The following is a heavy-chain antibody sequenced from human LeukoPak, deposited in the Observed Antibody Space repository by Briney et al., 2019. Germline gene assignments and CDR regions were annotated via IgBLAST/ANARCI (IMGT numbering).Heavy chain of an antibody. CDR3: ASLVGRDGYNSPIDY. V-gene: IGHV3-21*01. CDR2: ISSSSSYI. Sequence: PGGSLRLSCAASGFTFSSYSMNWVRQAPGKGLEWVSSISSSSSYIYYADSVKGRFTISRDNAKNSLYLQMNSLRAEDTAVYYCASLVGRDGYNSPIDYWGQGTLVTVSS. J-gene: IGHJ4*02. CDR1: GFTFSSYS. D-gene: IGHD5-24*01.